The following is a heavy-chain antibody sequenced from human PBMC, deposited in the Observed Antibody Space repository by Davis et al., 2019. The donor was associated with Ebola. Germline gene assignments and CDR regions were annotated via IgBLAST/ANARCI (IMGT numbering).Heavy chain of an antibody. CDR2: ISSSSSYI. J-gene: IGHJ3*02. Sequence: GESLKISCAASGFTFSSYIMNWVRQAPGKGLEWVSSISSSSSYIYYADSVKGRFTISRDNAKNSLYLQMNSLRAEDTAVYYCAREYWGIVATRAFDIWGQGTMVTVSS. CDR1: GFTFSSYI. V-gene: IGHV3-21*01. CDR3: AREYWGIVATRAFDI. D-gene: IGHD5-12*01.